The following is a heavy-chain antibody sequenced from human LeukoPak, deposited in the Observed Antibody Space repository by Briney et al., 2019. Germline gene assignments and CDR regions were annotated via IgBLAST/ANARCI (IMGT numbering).Heavy chain of an antibody. CDR1: GGSISSSSYY. Sequence: SSETLSLTCTVSGGSISSSSYYWGWIRQPPGKGLEWIGSIYYSGSTYYNPSLKSRVTISVDTSKNQFSLRLSSVTAADTAMYYCARAYYYYCYMDVWGKGTTATVSS. CDR3: ARAYYYYCYMDV. CDR2: IYYSGST. V-gene: IGHV4-39*07. J-gene: IGHJ6*03.